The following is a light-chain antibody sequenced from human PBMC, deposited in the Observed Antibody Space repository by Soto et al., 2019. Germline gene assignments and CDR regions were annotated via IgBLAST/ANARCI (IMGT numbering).Light chain of an antibody. CDR3: QSYDSSLSAPYV. CDR1: SSNIGAGYD. J-gene: IGLJ2*01. V-gene: IGLV1-40*01. CDR2: GNS. Sequence: QPVLTQPPSVSGAPGQRVTISCTGSSSNIGAGYDVHWYQQLPGTAPKLLIYGNSNRPSGVPDRFSGSKSGTSASLAITGLQAEDEADYYCQSYDSSLSAPYVFGGGTKLTVL.